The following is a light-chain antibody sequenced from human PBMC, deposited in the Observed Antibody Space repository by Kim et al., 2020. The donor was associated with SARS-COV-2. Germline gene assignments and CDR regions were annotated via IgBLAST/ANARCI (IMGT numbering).Light chain of an antibody. V-gene: IGLV3-9*01. Sequence: SVALGQTASITLGGDNSGSKHVHWYQQKAGQAPVLVIYRDSSRPAEIPERFSGSNSGNRATLTVSRAQAGDEADYYCQVWDNNTWVFGAGTQLTVL. CDR1: NSGSKH. CDR2: RDS. CDR3: QVWDNNTWV. J-gene: IGLJ3*02.